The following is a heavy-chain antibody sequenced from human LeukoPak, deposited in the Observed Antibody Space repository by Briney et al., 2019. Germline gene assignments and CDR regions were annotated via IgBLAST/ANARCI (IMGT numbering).Heavy chain of an antibody. V-gene: IGHV4-39*07. Sequence: SETLSLTCTVSGGSISSSSYYWGWIRQPPGKGLEWIGSIYYSGSTYYNPSLKSRVTISVDTSKNQFSLKLSSVTAADTAVYYCARGYCSGGSCPPDAFDIWGQGTMVTVSS. CDR1: GGSISSSSYY. CDR2: IYYSGST. CDR3: ARGYCSGGSCPPDAFDI. D-gene: IGHD2-15*01. J-gene: IGHJ3*02.